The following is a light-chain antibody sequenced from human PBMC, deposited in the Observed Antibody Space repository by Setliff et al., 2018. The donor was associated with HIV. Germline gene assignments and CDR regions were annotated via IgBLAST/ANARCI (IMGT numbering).Light chain of an antibody. CDR1: ISDVGGYYY. CDR2: EVS. CDR3: SSFSSRTLVV. V-gene: IGLV2-14*01. J-gene: IGLJ2*01. Sequence: QSVLTQPASVSGSPGQSITISCTGSISDVGGYYYVSWYQQYPGKAPKVLIYEVSNRPSGISNRFSGSKSGNTASLTISGLQTEDGADYYCSSFSSRTLVVFGGGTKVTVL.